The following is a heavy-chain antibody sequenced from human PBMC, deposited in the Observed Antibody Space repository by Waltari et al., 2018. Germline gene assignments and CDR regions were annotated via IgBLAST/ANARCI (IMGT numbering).Heavy chain of an antibody. Sequence: QLKLQESGPGLVKPSGTLLLTCGVSGESLGSPYLWNRVRQPPGKGLEWIGQVPGRGRTTYSPPFASRVTVSLDPSNNLFSRRVTSATDADTAVYYCARDRGRGLSLDSWGPGTLVTVSP. V-gene: IGHV4-4*02. CDR2: VPGRGRT. CDR3: ARDRGRGLSLDS. J-gene: IGHJ4*02. D-gene: IGHD2-15*01. CDR1: GESLGSPYL.